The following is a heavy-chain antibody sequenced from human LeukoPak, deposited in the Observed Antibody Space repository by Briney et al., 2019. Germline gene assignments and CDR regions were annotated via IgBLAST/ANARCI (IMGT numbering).Heavy chain of an antibody. J-gene: IGHJ3*02. D-gene: IGHD1-26*01. CDR1: GFTFSSYA. CDR2: ISGSGGST. CDR3: ATPIVGATTLKVAFDI. V-gene: IGHV3-23*01. Sequence: GGSLGLSCAASGFTFSSYAMSWVRQAPGKGLEWVSAISGSGGSTYYADSVKGRFTISRDNSKNTLYLQMNSLRAEDTAVYYCATPIVGATTLKVAFDIWGQGTMVTVSS.